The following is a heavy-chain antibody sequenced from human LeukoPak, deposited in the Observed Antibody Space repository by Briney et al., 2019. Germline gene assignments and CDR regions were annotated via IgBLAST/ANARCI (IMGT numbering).Heavy chain of an antibody. CDR2: INWNGDT. D-gene: IGHD5-12*01. Sequence: GGSLRLSCAASGFTFDDFGMGWVRQVPGKGLQWVSGINWNGDTGYADSARGRFTISRDNAKNSLYLEMDSLRAEDTAFYYCAKDSRYSSNVLGYFDSWGQGALVTVSS. CDR1: GFTFDDFG. CDR3: AKDSRYSSNVLGYFDS. V-gene: IGHV3-20*04. J-gene: IGHJ4*02.